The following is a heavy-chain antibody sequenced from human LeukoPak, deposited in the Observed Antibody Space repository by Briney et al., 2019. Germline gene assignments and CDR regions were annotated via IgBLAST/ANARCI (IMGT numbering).Heavy chain of an antibody. CDR2: IYYSGST. Sequence: SETLSLTCTVSGGSISSSSYYWGWIRQPPGKGLEWIGSIYYSGSTYYNPSLKGRVTISVDTSKNQFSLKLSSVTAADTAVYYCATGWYYYDSSGYYAPPYYFDYWGQGTLVTVPS. CDR1: GGSISSSSYY. V-gene: IGHV4-39*01. D-gene: IGHD3-22*01. CDR3: ATGWYYYDSSGYYAPPYYFDY. J-gene: IGHJ4*02.